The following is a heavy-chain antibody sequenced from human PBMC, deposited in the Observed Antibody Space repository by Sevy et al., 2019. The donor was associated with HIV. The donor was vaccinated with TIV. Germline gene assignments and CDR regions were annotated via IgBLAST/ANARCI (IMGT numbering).Heavy chain of an antibody. CDR2: IRXKXYGGTT. V-gene: IGHV3-49*04. D-gene: IGHD1-26*01. CDR1: GFTVGDYA. CDR3: TRGSDSFSXFGPAXSGN. J-gene: IGHJ1*01. Sequence: GGSLRLSCTTSGFTVGDYALXWVRQAPGKGLEWVGFIRXKXYGGTTEYAASVKGRFTISRDDSKSIAYLQMNSLKTXDTALYYCTRGSDSFSXFGPAXSGNWGQXXLVTVSS.